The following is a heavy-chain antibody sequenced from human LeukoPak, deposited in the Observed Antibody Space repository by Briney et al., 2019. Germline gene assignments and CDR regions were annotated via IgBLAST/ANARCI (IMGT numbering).Heavy chain of an antibody. V-gene: IGHV4-4*07. CDR2: IYTSGST. D-gene: IGHD1-26*01. CDR1: GGSISSYY. J-gene: IGHJ3*02. CDR3: ASGSQGAFDI. Sequence: SETLSLTCTVSGGSISSYYWSWIRQPAGKGPEWIGRIYTSGSTNYNPSLKSRVTMSVDTPKNQFSLKLSSVTAADAAVYYCASGSQGAFDIWGQGTMVTVSS.